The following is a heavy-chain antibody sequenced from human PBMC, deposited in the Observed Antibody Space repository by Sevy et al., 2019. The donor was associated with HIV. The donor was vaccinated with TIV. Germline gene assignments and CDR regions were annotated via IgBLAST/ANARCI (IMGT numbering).Heavy chain of an antibody. D-gene: IGHD2-21*02. V-gene: IGHV4-39*02. CDR1: GGSISSSSYY. CDR2: IYYVGST. J-gene: IGHJ5*02. CDR3: ARRGGNSVTAKWFDP. Sequence: SETLSLTCTVSGGSISSSSYYWGWIRQPPGKGLEWIGSIYYVGSTYYNPSLKSRVTISVDTSKNHFSLKLNSVTAADTAVYYCARRGGNSVTAKWFDPWGQGTLVTVSS.